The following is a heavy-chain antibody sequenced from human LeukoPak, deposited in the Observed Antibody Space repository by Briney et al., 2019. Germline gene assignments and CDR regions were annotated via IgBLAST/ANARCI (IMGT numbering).Heavy chain of an antibody. V-gene: IGHV4-59*08. Sequence: SETLSLTCTVSGGSISSYYWSWIRQPPGKGLEWIGCIYYSGSTNYNPSLKSRVTMSVDTSKNQFALKLSSVTAADTAVYYCARLAAGFYYYGMDVWGQGTTVTVSS. D-gene: IGHD2-15*01. CDR1: GGSISSYY. CDR3: ARLAAGFYYYGMDV. CDR2: IYYSGST. J-gene: IGHJ6*02.